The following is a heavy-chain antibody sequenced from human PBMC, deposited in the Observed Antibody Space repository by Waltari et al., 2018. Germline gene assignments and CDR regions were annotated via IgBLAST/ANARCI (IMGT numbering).Heavy chain of an antibody. V-gene: IGHV4-39*01. CDR3: ASQELIVVVIAIAGAFDI. J-gene: IGHJ3*02. CDR1: GGSISSSSYY. CDR2: IYYSGRT. Sequence: QLQLQESGPGLVKPSETLSLTCTVSGGSISSSSYYWGWIRQPPGKGLEWIGSIYYSGRTYYNPSLKSRVTISVDTSKNQFSLKLSSVTAADTAVYYCASQELIVVVIAIAGAFDIWGQGTMVTVSS. D-gene: IGHD2-21*01.